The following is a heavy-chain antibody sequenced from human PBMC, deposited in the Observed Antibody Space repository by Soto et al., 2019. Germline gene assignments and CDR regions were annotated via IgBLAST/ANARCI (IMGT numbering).Heavy chain of an antibody. D-gene: IGHD2-21*01. Sequence: EVQLLESGGDLVQPGESLRLSCAASGITFVSYAMSWVRQAPGKGLEWISAVSTTGDTTHYAESVKGRFTIARDNSKNTLYLHMNSLRVEDTAVYYCAARRYCDGSGCYCPDHWGQGTLVTVSS. CDR2: VSTTGDTT. CDR3: AARRYCDGSGCYCPDH. J-gene: IGHJ4*02. V-gene: IGHV3-23*01. CDR1: GITFVSYA.